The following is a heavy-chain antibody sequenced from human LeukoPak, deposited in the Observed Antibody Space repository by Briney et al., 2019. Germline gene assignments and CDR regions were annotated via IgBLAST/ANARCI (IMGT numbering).Heavy chain of an antibody. CDR3: ARLPAIAVTGRDY. CDR2: ISSSSSYI. CDR1: GFSFSTYS. V-gene: IGHV3-21*01. Sequence: GRSLRLSCAASGFSFSTYSMNWVRQAPGKGMGWVSSISSSSSYIYYADSVKGRFTISRDNAKNSLYLQMNSLRAEDSAVYYCARLPAIAVTGRDYCGQGTLVTVSS. D-gene: IGHD6-19*01. J-gene: IGHJ4*02.